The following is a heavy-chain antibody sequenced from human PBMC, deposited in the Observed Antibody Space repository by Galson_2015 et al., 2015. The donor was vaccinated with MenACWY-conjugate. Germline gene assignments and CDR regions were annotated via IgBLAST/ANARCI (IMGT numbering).Heavy chain of an antibody. Sequence: QSGAEVKKPGESLQISCKGSGYSFTTHWIAWVRQMPGKGLEWMGIIYPGDSDTRYSPSFQGQVTISVDKSLSTAYLQWSSLKASDTGMYYCARDQLPSTYYYYGMDVWGQGTTVTVSS. D-gene: IGHD2-2*01. V-gene: IGHV5-51*01. J-gene: IGHJ6*02. CDR1: GYSFTTHW. CDR2: IYPGDSDT. CDR3: ARDQLPSTYYYYGMDV.